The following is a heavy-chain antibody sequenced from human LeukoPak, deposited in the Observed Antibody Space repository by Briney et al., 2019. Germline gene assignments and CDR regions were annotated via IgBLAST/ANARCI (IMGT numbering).Heavy chain of an antibody. V-gene: IGHV4-59*01. CDR3: ARGADCSSTSCYGHWFDP. D-gene: IGHD2-2*01. Sequence: SETLSLNCTVSGASISNYYWSWIRQPPGKGLEWIGYIYYNGRTYYNPSLKSRVTISLDTSKNQFSLKLSSVTAADTAVYYCARGADCSSTSCYGHWFDPWGQGTLVTVSS. CDR1: GASISNYY. J-gene: IGHJ5*02. CDR2: IYYNGRT.